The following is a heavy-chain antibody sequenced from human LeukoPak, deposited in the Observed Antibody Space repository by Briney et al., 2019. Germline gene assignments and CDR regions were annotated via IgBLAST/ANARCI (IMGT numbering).Heavy chain of an antibody. Sequence: SETLSLTCTVSGGSISSYYWSWIRQPPGKGLEWIGYIYYSGSTNYNPSLKSRVTISVDTSKNQFSLKLSSVTAADTAVYYCASFVKYYYYMDVWGKGTTVTVSS. CDR2: IYYSGST. J-gene: IGHJ6*03. CDR1: GGSISSYY. D-gene: IGHD2-21*01. V-gene: IGHV4-59*01. CDR3: ASFVKYYYYMDV.